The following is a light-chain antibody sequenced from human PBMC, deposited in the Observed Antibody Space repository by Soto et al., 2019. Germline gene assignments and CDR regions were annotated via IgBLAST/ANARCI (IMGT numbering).Light chain of an antibody. J-gene: IGKJ5*01. CDR3: QQSYSNPIT. CDR1: QSISSW. V-gene: IGKV1-39*01. CDR2: AAS. Sequence: DIQMTQSPSTLSASVGDRVTITCRASQSISSWLAWYQQKPGKAPKLLIYAASSLQGGVPSRFSGSGSGTDFTLTISSLQPDDFATYYCQQSYSNPITFGQGTRQENK.